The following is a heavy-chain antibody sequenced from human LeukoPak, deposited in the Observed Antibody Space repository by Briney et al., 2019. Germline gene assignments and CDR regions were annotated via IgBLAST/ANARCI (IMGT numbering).Heavy chain of an antibody. V-gene: IGHV3-30*18. Sequence: GGSLRLSCAASRFTFSSYAMHWVRQAPGKGLEWVAVISSDGTNKYYPDSVKGRFTICRDNSMNTLYLQMNSLRAEDTAVYYCAKAADSGWYWVDYWGQGTLVTVSS. D-gene: IGHD6-19*01. CDR3: AKAADSGWYWVDY. J-gene: IGHJ4*02. CDR2: ISSDGTNK. CDR1: RFTFSSYA.